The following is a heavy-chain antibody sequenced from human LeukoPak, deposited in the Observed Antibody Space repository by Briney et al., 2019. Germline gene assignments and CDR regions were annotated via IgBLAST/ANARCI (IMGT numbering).Heavy chain of an antibody. D-gene: IGHD3-10*01. J-gene: IGHJ4*02. CDR2: IYPGDSDT. Sequence: GESLKISCKGSGYSFTSYWIGWVRQMPGKGLEWMGIIYPGDSDTRYSPSFQGQVTISADKSITTAFLQWRSLKTSDTAMYYCARLGGGTAMTMIRGQFDNWGQGTLVTVSS. CDR1: GYSFTSYW. CDR3: ARLGGGTAMTMIRGQFDN. V-gene: IGHV5-51*01.